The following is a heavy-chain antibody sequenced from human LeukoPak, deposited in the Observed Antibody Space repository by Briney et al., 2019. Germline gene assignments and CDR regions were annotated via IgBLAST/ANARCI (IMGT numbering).Heavy chain of an antibody. J-gene: IGHJ4*02. CDR2: INHSGST. CDR1: GGSFSGYY. CDR3: ARGGYYDSSGPFDY. Sequence: SETLSLTCAVYGGSFSGYYWSWIRQPPGKGLEWIEEINHSGSTNYNPSLKSRVTISVDTSKNQFSLKLSSVTAADTAVYYCARGGYYDSSGPFDYWGQGTLVTVSS. D-gene: IGHD3-22*01. V-gene: IGHV4-34*01.